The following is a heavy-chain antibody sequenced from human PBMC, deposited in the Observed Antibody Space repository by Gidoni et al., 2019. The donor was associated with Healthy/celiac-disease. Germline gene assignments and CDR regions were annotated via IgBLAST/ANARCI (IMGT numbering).Heavy chain of an antibody. CDR3: ASYLSIAAVGDDDAFDI. V-gene: IGHV1-69*01. Sequence: VPLVQSAAVVKKPGSSVQVACKASGSTFSSYAISWVGQGPGQGLAWMGGIMPMFGTANYAQKFQGRVTITADEATSTAYMELSRLRSEDTAVYYCASYLSIAAVGDDDAFDIWGQGTMVTVSS. CDR1: GSTFSSYA. CDR2: IMPMFGTA. D-gene: IGHD6-13*01. J-gene: IGHJ3*02.